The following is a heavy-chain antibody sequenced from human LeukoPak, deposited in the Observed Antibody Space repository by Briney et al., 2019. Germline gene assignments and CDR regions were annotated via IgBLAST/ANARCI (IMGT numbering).Heavy chain of an antibody. CDR1: GFTFNNYA. CDR3: AKGALRNCKGATCYHFDY. V-gene: IGHV3-23*01. CDR2: MIGGGGDT. D-gene: IGHD2-2*01. Sequence: GGSLRLFCAASGFTFNNYAMNWVRQTPHKGLEWVSSMIGGGGDTYHADSVKGRFTISRDNSKNTLYLQMNSLRAEDTAVYYCAKGALRNCKGATCYHFDYWGQGALVTVSS. J-gene: IGHJ4*02.